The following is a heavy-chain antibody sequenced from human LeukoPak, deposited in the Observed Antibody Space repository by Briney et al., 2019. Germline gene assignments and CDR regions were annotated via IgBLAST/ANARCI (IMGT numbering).Heavy chain of an antibody. J-gene: IGHJ4*02. CDR1: GFTFSSSA. Sequence: GGSLRLSCAASGFTFSSSAMSWVRQAPGMGLEWVSAISGSGGSTYSADSVKGRFTISRDNSKNTLSLHMNSLRAEDTAVYYCAKDPYSSAYHFLDYWGQGTLVTVSS. V-gene: IGHV3-23*01. CDR2: ISGSGGST. D-gene: IGHD6-6*01. CDR3: AKDPYSSAYHFLDY.